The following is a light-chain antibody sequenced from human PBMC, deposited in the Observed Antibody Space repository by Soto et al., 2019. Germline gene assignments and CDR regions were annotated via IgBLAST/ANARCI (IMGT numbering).Light chain of an antibody. CDR2: GNS. CDR1: SSNIGAGYD. CDR3: QSYDSSLSVLYV. J-gene: IGLJ1*01. V-gene: IGLV1-40*01. Sequence: QSVLTQPPSVSGAPGQRVTISCTGSSSNIGAGYDEHWYQQLPGTAPKLLIYGNSNRPSGVPDRFSGSKSGTSASLAITGLQAEDEADYYCQSYDSSLSVLYVFGNGTKLTVL.